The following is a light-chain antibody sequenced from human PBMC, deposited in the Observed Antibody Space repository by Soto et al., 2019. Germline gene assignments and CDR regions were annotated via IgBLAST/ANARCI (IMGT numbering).Light chain of an antibody. CDR3: QQRSNWPPWT. CDR2: DAS. CDR1: QSVSSY. J-gene: IGKJ1*01. V-gene: IGKV3-11*01. Sequence: ETVSSQSPSTVSLSPGERATLSCRASQSVSSYLAWYQQKPGQAPRLLIYDASNRATGIPARFSGSGSGTDFTLTISSLEPEDFAVYYCQQRSNWPPWTFGQGTKVDIK.